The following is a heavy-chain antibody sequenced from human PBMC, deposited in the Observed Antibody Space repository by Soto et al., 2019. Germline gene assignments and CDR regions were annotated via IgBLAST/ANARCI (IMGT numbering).Heavy chain of an antibody. D-gene: IGHD3-10*01. CDR2: INPNSGGT. J-gene: IGHJ4*02. CDR1: GYTFTGYY. Sequence: GASVKVSCKASGYTFTGYYMHWVRQAPGQGLEWMGWINPNSGGTNYAQKFQGWVTMTRDTSISTAYMELSRLRSDDTAVYYCARDPGMVRGVKPLYYFDYWGQGTLVTVSS. V-gene: IGHV1-2*04. CDR3: ARDPGMVRGVKPLYYFDY.